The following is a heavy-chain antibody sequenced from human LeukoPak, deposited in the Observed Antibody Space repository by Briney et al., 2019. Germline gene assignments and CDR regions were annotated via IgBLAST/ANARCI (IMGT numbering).Heavy chain of an antibody. V-gene: IGHV4-59*01. Sequence: SETLSLTRTVSGGSITNYWSWIRQPPGKGLEWIGYIYYSGSTNYNPSLKSRVTLSVDTSRNQFSLSLRSMTAADTAVYYCARTEPSGTTSHWGQGTLVTVSS. CDR2: IYYSGST. D-gene: IGHD1-1*01. CDR1: GGSITNY. CDR3: ARTEPSGTTSH. J-gene: IGHJ4*02.